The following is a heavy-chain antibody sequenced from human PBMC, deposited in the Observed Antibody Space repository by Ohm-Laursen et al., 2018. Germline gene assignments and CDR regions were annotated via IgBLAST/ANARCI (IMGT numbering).Heavy chain of an antibody. V-gene: IGHV3-33*06. Sequence: AASGFSFSRYGMHWVRQAPGKGLEWVAVIWYDGSNKYHADSVKGRFTISRDNSKNTLYLQMNSLRVEDTALYYCAKRLWDVRSESFDYWGQGTRVTVSS. CDR1: GFSFSRYG. J-gene: IGHJ4*02. CDR3: AKRLWDVRSESFDY. CDR2: IWYDGSNK. D-gene: IGHD1-26*01.